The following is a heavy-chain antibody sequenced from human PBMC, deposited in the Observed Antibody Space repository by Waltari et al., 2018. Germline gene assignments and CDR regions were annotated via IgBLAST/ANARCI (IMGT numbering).Heavy chain of an antibody. CDR3: ARETYEKDTYHVAY. J-gene: IGHJ4*02. D-gene: IGHD2-15*01. Sequence: QVQLVQSGAELKRPGASVRVSCKASGYIFTAYHIHWVRQAPGQGLEWMGIRNPSGGSTSYAQKFQGRVSMTRDTSTNTVYMELSSLRSEDTAVYYCARETYEKDTYHVAYWGQGTLVTVSS. CDR1: GYIFTAYH. V-gene: IGHV1-46*01. CDR2: RNPSGGST.